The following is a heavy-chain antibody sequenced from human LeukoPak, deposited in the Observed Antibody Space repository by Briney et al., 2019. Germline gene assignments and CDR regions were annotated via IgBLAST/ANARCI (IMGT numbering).Heavy chain of an antibody. CDR1: GFPFSTYS. D-gene: IGHD2-8*02. Sequence: GGSLRLSCAASGFPFSTYSMHWVRQAPGKGLEWVAVISSDESSENYADSVEGRFTISRDNSKNTLYLQMNTLRAEDTAVYYCAREKYCTATDCLHGRFYFDYWGQGTLVTVPS. J-gene: IGHJ4*02. CDR2: ISSDESSE. V-gene: IGHV3-30*04. CDR3: AREKYCTATDCLHGRFYFDY.